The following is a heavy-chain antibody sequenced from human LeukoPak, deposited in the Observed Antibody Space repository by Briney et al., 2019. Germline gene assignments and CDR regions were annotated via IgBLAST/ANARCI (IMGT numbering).Heavy chain of an antibody. CDR1: GGSISSYY. D-gene: IGHD6-13*01. J-gene: IGHJ4*02. Sequence: SETLSLTCTVSGGSISSYYWSWLRQPPGKGLEWIGYIYYSGSTNYNPSLKSRVTISVDTSKNQFSLKLSSVTAADTAVYYCARGFGSWYLDYWGQGTLVTVSS. CDR3: ARGFGSWYLDY. V-gene: IGHV4-59*01. CDR2: IYYSGST.